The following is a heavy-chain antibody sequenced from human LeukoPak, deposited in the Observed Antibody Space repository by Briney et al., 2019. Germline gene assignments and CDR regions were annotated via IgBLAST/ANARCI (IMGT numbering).Heavy chain of an antibody. CDR2: IKQDGSEK. D-gene: IGHD6-13*01. J-gene: IGHJ4*02. CDR3: ARRGTSSSWAHFDY. CDR1: GFTFRSYA. Sequence: GGSLRLSCAASGFTFRSYAMSWVRQAPGKGLEWVAKIKQDGSEKYYVDSVKGRFTISRDNAKNSLYLQMNSLGAEDTAVYYCARRGTSSSWAHFDYWGQGTLVTVSS. V-gene: IGHV3-7*05.